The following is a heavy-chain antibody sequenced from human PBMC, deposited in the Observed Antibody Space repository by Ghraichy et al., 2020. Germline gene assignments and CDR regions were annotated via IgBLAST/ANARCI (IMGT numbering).Heavy chain of an antibody. CDR1: GFDFTDFA. V-gene: IGHV7-4-1*02. J-gene: IGHJ4*02. Sequence: ASVKVSCQATGFDFTDFAMNWVRQAPGQGLQWLGWINHTTGKPTYAQGVTGQFVFSIDTSLNPAYLQINNLEAEDTAIYYFSRGGSYFDYWGQGTLVTVSS. CDR2: INHTTGKP. D-gene: IGHD1-26*01. CDR3: SRGGSYFDY.